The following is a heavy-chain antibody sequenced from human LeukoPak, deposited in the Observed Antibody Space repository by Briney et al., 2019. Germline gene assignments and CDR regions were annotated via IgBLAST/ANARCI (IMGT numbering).Heavy chain of an antibody. D-gene: IGHD1-26*01. CDR3: AKEYTGTFSPFPSYFDN. CDR2: ISSSGSTM. J-gene: IGHJ4*02. V-gene: IGHV3-11*01. CDR1: GLIFSDYY. Sequence: GGSLRLSCAASGLIFSDYYMSWIRQAPGKGLEWVSYISSSGSTMYYTDSVKGRFTISRDNAKDSLYLQMNSLRAEDTAIYYCAKEYTGTFSPFPSYFDNWGQGTLVTVSS.